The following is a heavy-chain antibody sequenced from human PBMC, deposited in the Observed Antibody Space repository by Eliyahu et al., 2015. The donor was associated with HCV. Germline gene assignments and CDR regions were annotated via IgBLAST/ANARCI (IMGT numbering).Heavy chain of an antibody. D-gene: IGHD3-9*01. J-gene: IGHJ4*02. V-gene: IGHV3-15*01. Sequence: EVQLVESGGRLVKPGASLRLSCVVSGLTFXNAWMXWVRQAPGKGLEWVGRIKSXADGGTTDYAAPVKGRFTISRDDSSNILSLQMNSLETEDTGVYYCTTDPTFYSILSGYSFFDQWGQGTLVTVSS. CDR2: IKSXADGGTT. CDR1: GLTFXNAW. CDR3: TTDPTFYSILSGYSFFDQ.